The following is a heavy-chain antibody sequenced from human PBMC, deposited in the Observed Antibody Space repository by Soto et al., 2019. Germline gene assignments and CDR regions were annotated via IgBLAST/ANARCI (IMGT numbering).Heavy chain of an antibody. D-gene: IGHD6-19*01. CDR1: GYTFTSYV. Sequence: ASVKVSCKASGYTFTSYVISWVRQARVQGREWRGWISAYNGKTNYAKNLQGTVTMTTAKPTSTAYMEPRSLRSDDKAVYYCARAPSLAVAGYSYSGMDVWG. V-gene: IGHV1-18*04. CDR2: ISAYNGKT. J-gene: IGHJ6*02. CDR3: ARAPSLAVAGYSYSGMDV.